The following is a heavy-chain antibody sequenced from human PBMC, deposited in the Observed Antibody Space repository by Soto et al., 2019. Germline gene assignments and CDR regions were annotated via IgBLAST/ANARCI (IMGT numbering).Heavy chain of an antibody. CDR3: ASTSYCNGSSCYSRHYYGMDV. Sequence: QVRLVQSGAEVKKPGSSVKVSCKVSGGTFSEYSLSWVRQTPGQGLEWMGGITPFVDTSNYAQRFLGRVTITADKPTNTAFLEVRGLKSEDPALYFCASTSYCNGSSCYSRHYYGMDVWGQGTTVTVSS. CDR1: GGTFSEYS. J-gene: IGHJ6*02. D-gene: IGHD2-21*01. V-gene: IGHV1-69*06. CDR2: ITPFVDTS.